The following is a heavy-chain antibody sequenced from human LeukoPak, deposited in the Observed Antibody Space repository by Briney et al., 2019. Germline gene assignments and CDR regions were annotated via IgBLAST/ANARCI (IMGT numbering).Heavy chain of an antibody. J-gene: IGHJ6*04. Sequence: SETLSLTCTVSGGSINNYYWSWIRQPPGKGLEWIGYIYYSGNTNYNPSLKSRVTISVDTSKNRFSLKLSSVTAADTAVYYCARDTHYYGMDVWGKGTTVTVSS. CDR1: GGSINNYY. CDR2: IYYSGNT. V-gene: IGHV4-59*01. CDR3: ARDTHYYGMDV.